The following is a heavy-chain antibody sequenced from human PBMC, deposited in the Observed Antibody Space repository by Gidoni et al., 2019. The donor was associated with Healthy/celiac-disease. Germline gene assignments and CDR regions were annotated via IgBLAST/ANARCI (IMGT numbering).Heavy chain of an antibody. V-gene: IGHV4-34*01. J-gene: IGHJ4*02. D-gene: IGHD4-17*01. CDR3: ARERYGDYFDY. CDR1: GGSFSGYY. Sequence: QVQLQQWGAGLLKPSETLSLTCAVYGGSFSGYYWSWLRQPPGKWLEWIGEINHSGSTNYIPSLKSRVTISVDTSKNQFSLKLCSVTAADTAVYYCARERYGDYFDYWGQGTLVTVSS. CDR2: INHSGST.